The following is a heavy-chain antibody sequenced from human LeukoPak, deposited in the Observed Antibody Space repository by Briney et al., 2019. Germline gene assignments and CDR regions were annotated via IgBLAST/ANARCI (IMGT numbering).Heavy chain of an antibody. CDR1: GFTFSSYS. J-gene: IGHJ4*02. D-gene: IGHD3-22*01. Sequence: PGGSLRLSCAASGFTFSSYSMNWVRQAPGKGLEWVSSISSSSSYISYADSVKGRFTISRDNAKNSLYLQMNSLRAEDTAVCYCARDLPDYYDSSGLRGDWGQGTLVTVSS. CDR3: ARDLPDYYDSSGLRGD. CDR2: ISSSSSYI. V-gene: IGHV3-21*01.